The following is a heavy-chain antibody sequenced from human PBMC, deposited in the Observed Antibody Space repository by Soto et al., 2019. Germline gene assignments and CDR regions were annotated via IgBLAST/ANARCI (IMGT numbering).Heavy chain of an antibody. V-gene: IGHV4-34*01. CDR1: GGSFSGYY. CDR2: INHSGST. D-gene: IGHD3-10*01. J-gene: IGHJ6*02. CDR3: ARNWFGESVPLYYYYYGIDV. Sequence: PSETLSLTCAVYGGSFSGYYWSWIRQPPGKGLEWIGEINHSGSTNYNPSLKSRVTISVDTSKNQFSLKLSSVTAADTAVYYCARNWFGESVPLYYYYYGIDVWGQGTTDT.